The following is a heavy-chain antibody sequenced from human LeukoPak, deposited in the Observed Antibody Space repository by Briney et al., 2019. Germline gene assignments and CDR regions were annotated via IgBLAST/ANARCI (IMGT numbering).Heavy chain of an antibody. D-gene: IGHD2-2*01. CDR3: ARDSVGGGSTKAFYYGMEV. Sequence: PSETLSLTCTDSGGSLSRYFWSWIRQAPGKGLEWIGYIYYSGSTNYNPSLQSQVTIAVATSKNQFSLKLSSVTAADTAVYYCARDSVGGGSTKAFYYGMEVWGQRTTVTVSS. J-gene: IGHJ6*02. CDR2: IYYSGST. CDR1: GGSLSRYF. V-gene: IGHV4-59*01.